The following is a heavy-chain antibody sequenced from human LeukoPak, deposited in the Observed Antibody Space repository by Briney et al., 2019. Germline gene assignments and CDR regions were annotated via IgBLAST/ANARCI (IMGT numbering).Heavy chain of an antibody. CDR1: GDSISSYY. CDR3: ARERRGDHPYYYYYYMDV. D-gene: IGHD7-27*01. CDR2: IYYSGNT. V-gene: IGHV4-59*01. Sequence: PSETLSLTCTVSGDSISSYYWSWIRQPPGKGLEWIGYIYYSGNTNYNPSLKSRVTISVDTSKNQFSLKLSSVTAADTAVYYCARERRGDHPYYYYYYMDVWGKGTTVTVSS. J-gene: IGHJ6*03.